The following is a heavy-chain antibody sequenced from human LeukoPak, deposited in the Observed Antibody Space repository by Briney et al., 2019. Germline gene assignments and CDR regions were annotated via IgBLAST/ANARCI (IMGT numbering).Heavy chain of an antibody. Sequence: PGGSLRLSCAASGCTFSSYEMNWVRQAPGKGLEWVSYISSSGSAIYYADSVKGRFTISRDNAKNSLYLQMNSLRVEDTAVYYCARDLLTIKYNSPDSWGQGTLVTVSS. CDR1: GCTFSSYE. CDR3: ARDLLTIKYNSPDS. J-gene: IGHJ5*01. D-gene: IGHD6-6*01. CDR2: ISSSGSAI. V-gene: IGHV3-48*03.